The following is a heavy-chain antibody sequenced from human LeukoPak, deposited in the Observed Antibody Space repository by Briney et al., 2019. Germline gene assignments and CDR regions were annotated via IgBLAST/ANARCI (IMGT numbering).Heavy chain of an antibody. V-gene: IGHV1-2*02. D-gene: IGHD6-19*01. CDR3: ARGLFPIAMAGNDY. J-gene: IGHJ4*02. Sequence: ASVKVSCKASGYTFTGYYMHWVRQAPGQGLEWMGWINPNSGGTNYVQKFQGRVTMTRDTSISTAYVELSRLRSDDTAIYYCARGLFPIAMAGNDYWGQGTLVTVSS. CDR2: INPNSGGT. CDR1: GYTFTGYY.